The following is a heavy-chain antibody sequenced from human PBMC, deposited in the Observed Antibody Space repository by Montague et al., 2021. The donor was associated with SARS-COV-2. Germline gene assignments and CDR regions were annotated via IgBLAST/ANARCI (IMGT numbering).Heavy chain of an antibody. J-gene: IGHJ6*02. Sequence: SETLSLTCTVSGGSISSSNYYWSWIRQPPGKGLEWIGSIYYSGSTNYNPSLKSRVTISVDTSKNRFSLKLSTVTAADTAVYYCARDGSWRFAILIGHRNSNDGMDDWGQGTTVTVSS. D-gene: IGHD3-9*01. CDR2: IYYSGST. V-gene: IGHV4-39*07. CDR1: GGSISSSNYY. CDR3: ARDGSWRFAILIGHRNSNDGMDD.